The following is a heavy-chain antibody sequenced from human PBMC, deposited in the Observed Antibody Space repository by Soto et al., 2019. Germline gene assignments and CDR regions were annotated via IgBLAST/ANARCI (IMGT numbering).Heavy chain of an antibody. Sequence: EVQLLESGGGLVQPGGSLRLSCAASGFTFSSYAMSWVRQAPGKGLEWVSAISGSGGSTYYADSVKGRFTISRDNSQNTLYLQMNSLRAEDTAVYYCAKGSRGWYERFDYWGQGTLVTVSS. CDR2: ISGSGGST. D-gene: IGHD6-19*01. CDR1: GFTFSSYA. J-gene: IGHJ4*02. CDR3: AKGSRGWYERFDY. V-gene: IGHV3-23*01.